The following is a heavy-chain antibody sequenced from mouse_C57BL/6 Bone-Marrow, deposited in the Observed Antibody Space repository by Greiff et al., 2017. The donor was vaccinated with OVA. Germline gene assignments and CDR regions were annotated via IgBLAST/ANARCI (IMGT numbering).Heavy chain of an antibody. Sequence: QVQLQQSWAELVMPGASVKLSCKASGYTFTSYWMHWVKQRPGQGLEWIGEIDPSDSYTNYNQKFKGKSTLTVDKSSSTAYMQLSSLTSEDSAVYYCARSGDYDAMDYWGQGTSVTVSS. CDR2: IDPSDSYT. V-gene: IGHV1-69*01. CDR3: ARSGDYDAMDY. D-gene: IGHD3-1*01. CDR1: GYTFTSYW. J-gene: IGHJ4*01.